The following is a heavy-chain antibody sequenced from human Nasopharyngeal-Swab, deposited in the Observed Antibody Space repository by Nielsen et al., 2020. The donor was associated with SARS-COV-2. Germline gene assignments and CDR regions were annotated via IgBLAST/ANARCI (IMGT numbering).Heavy chain of an antibody. V-gene: IGHV3-23*01. D-gene: IGHD3-3*02. Sequence: WIRQPPGKGLEWVSAISGSGGSTYYADSVKGRFTIPRDNSKNTLYLQMNSLRAEDTAVYYCAKGPLADYWGQGTLVTVSS. J-gene: IGHJ4*02. CDR2: ISGSGGST. CDR3: AKGPLADY.